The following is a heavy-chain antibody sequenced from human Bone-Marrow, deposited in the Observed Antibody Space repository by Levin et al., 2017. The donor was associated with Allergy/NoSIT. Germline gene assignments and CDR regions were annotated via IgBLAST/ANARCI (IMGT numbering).Heavy chain of an antibody. CDR3: AKRLSVVATIKRYFDL. J-gene: IGHJ2*01. D-gene: IGHD5-12*01. Sequence: GGSLRLSCAASGFTFSSYAMSWVRQAPGKGLEWVSAISGSGGSTYYADSVKGRFTISRDNSKNTLYLQMNSLRAEDTAVYYCAKRLSVVATIKRYFDLWGRGTLVTVSS. CDR1: GFTFSSYA. CDR2: ISGSGGST. V-gene: IGHV3-23*01.